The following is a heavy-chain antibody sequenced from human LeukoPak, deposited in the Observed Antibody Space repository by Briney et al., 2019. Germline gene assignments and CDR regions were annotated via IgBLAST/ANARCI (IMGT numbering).Heavy chain of an antibody. J-gene: IGHJ3*02. Sequence: SETLSLTCTVSGGSIIRYYWSWIRQSAGKGLEWIARIYSSGHTNYNPSLKSRVTISVDMSKNQFSLTMRSVTAADTAMYFCARDDFGDVEAFDIWGQGTMVTVSS. CDR1: GGSIIRYY. V-gene: IGHV4-4*07. CDR3: ARDDFGDVEAFDI. CDR2: IYSSGHT. D-gene: IGHD4-17*01.